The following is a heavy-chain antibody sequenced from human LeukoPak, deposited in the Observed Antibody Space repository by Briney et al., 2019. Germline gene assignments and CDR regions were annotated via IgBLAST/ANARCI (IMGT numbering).Heavy chain of an antibody. V-gene: IGHV1-2*02. CDR1: GYTFTGYY. J-gene: IGHJ6*02. CDR2: INPNSGGT. CDR3: ARGQSSSGWYSQGKYYYYYYGMDV. Sequence: ASVKVSCKASGYTFTGYYMRWVRQAPGQGLEWMGWINPNSGGTNYAQKFQGRVTMTRDTSISTAYMELSRLRSDDTAVYYCARGQSSSGWYSQGKYYYYYYGMDVWGQGTTVTVSS. D-gene: IGHD6-19*01.